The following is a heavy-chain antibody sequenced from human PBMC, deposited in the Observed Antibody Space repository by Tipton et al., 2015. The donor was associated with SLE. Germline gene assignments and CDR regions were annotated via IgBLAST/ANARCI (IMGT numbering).Heavy chain of an antibody. CDR3: AGRNGFSGYDSDF. CDR1: GYKFSNFW. V-gene: IGHV5-51*01. J-gene: IGHJ4*02. CDR2: IYPGDSDT. D-gene: IGHD5-12*01. Sequence: QSGAEVKKPGESLKISCQGSGYKFSNFWIGWVRQTPGKGLEWMGIIYPGDSDTRYSPSFQGQVTISVDTPNSTAYLQWSSLKASDTAIYYCAGRNGFSGYDSDFWGQGTLVTVSS.